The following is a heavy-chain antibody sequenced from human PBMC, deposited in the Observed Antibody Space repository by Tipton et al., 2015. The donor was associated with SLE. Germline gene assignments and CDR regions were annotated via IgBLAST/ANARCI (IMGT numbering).Heavy chain of an antibody. Sequence: TLSLTCNVSGGSISGNIYYWSWIRQPAGKGLEWIGRVYTSGGTNYNPSLKNRVTISVDTSKNQFSLKLSSVTAADTAVYYCARTSYTSGWYCDSWGQGTLVTVSS. D-gene: IGHD6-19*01. V-gene: IGHV4-61*02. CDR2: VYTSGGT. CDR3: ARTSYTSGWYCDS. CDR1: GGSISGNIYY. J-gene: IGHJ4*02.